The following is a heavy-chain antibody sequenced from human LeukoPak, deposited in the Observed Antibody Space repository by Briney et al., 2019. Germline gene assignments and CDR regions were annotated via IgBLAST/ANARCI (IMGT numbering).Heavy chain of an antibody. CDR3: ARNYYYYYYMDV. J-gene: IGHJ6*03. CDR2: IYYSGST. V-gene: IGHV4-39*01. Sequence: PSETLSLTCTVSGGSISSSSYYWGWIRQPPGKGLEWIGSIYYSGSTYYNPSLESRVTISVDTSKNQFSLRLGSVTAADTAVYYCARNYYYYYYMDVWGKGTTVTISS. CDR1: GGSISSSSYY.